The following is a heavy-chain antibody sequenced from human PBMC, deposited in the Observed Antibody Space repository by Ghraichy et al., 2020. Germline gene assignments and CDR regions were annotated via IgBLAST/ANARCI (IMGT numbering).Heavy chain of an antibody. CDR3: ASSNLGYCSGDSCYYAFDI. J-gene: IGHJ3*02. CDR2: VHYSGSA. D-gene: IGHD2-15*01. CDR1: GGSVSSYY. V-gene: IGHV4-59*02. Sequence: TLSLTCTVSGGSVSSYYWTWIRQPPGKGLEWIGYVHYSGSANYNPSLKSRVTMSVDTSKNQFSLKLSSVTAADTAVYYCASSNLGYCSGDSCYYAFDIWGQGTMVTVSA.